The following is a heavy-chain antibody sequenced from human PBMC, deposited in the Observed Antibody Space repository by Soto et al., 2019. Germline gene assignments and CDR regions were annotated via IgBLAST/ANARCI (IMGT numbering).Heavy chain of an antibody. CDR3: ARSVSVVTKSHAFDI. J-gene: IGHJ3*02. CDR1: GGTFSSYA. Sequence: GASVKVSCKASGGTFSSYATSWVRQAPGQGLEWMGGIIPIFGTANYAQKFQGRVTITADESTSTAYMELSSLRSEDTAVYYCARSVSVVTKSHAFDIWGQGTMVTVSS. V-gene: IGHV1-69*13. D-gene: IGHD2-15*01. CDR2: IIPIFGTA.